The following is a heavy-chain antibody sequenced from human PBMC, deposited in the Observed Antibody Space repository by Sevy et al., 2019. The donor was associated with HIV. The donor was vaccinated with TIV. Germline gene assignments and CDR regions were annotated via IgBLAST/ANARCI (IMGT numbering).Heavy chain of an antibody. CDR3: ARDHGSDGSVRFDN. Sequence: GGSLRLSCAASGFTFSSYAMHWVRQAPGKGLEWVAIIPHDGMNEYYADSVKGRFTISRDNSKNTLSLQMNGLTTEDTAVYYCARDHGSDGSVRFDNWGQGTLVTVSS. CDR1: GFTFSSYA. CDR2: IPHDGMNE. J-gene: IGHJ4*02. D-gene: IGHD5-18*01. V-gene: IGHV3-30*04.